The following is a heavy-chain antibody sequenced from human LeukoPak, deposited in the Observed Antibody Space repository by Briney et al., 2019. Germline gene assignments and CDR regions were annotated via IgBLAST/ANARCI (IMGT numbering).Heavy chain of an antibody. CDR3: AKRGVVIRVILVGFHKEAYYFDS. V-gene: IGHV3-23*01. CDR2: ISGSGGST. Sequence: GGSLRLSCAVSGITISNYGMSWVRQAPGKGLEWVAGISGSGGSTNYADSVKGRFTISRDNPKNTLYLQMNSLRDEDTAVYFCAKRGVVIRVILVGFHKEAYYFDSWGQGALVTVSS. D-gene: IGHD3-10*01. CDR1: GITISNYG. J-gene: IGHJ4*02.